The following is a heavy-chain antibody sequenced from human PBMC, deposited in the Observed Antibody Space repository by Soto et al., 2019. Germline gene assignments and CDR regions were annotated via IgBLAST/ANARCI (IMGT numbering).Heavy chain of an antibody. Sequence: GGSLRLSCAASGFTFSSYDMHWVRQATGKGLEWVSAIGTAGDTYYPGSVKGRFTISRENAKNSLYLQMNSLRAGDTAVYYCARARGIVVVPAAIPVYGMDVWGQGTTVTVSS. CDR2: IGTAGDT. J-gene: IGHJ6*02. D-gene: IGHD2-2*02. CDR1: GFTFSSYD. CDR3: ARARGIVVVPAAIPVYGMDV. V-gene: IGHV3-13*01.